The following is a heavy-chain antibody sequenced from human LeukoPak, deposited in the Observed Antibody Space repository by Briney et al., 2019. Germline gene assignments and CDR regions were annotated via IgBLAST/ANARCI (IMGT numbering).Heavy chain of an antibody. J-gene: IGHJ4*02. CDR2: INTDGSIT. D-gene: IGHD3-10*01. Sequence: GGSLRLSCAASEFTFNNYWMHWVRQAPGKGLVWVSRINTDGSITNYADSVKGRFSISRDNAKNTLYLQMSSLRAEDTAVYYCARDRGPRTGFMVREAYDYWGQGTLVTVSS. CDR3: ARDRGPRTGFMVREAYDY. CDR1: EFTFNNYW. V-gene: IGHV3-74*01.